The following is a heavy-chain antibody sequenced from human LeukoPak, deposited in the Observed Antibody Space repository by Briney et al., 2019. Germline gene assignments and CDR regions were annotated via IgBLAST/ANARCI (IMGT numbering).Heavy chain of an antibody. CDR1: GYTFIAYF. Sequence: ASVTDSFRASGYTFIAYFIYWVRQAPGQGLEWVGWINPSSGRTNSAQKFQGRVTMTRDTSISTAYMELSSLRSDDTAVYYCARAHVLRSSSRSFQHWGQGTLVSVAS. CDR2: INPSSGRT. J-gene: IGHJ1*01. V-gene: IGHV1-2*02. CDR3: ARAHVLRSSSRSFQH. D-gene: IGHD6-13*01.